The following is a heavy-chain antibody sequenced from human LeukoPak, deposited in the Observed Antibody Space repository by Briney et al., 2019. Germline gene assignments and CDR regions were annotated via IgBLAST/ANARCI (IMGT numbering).Heavy chain of an antibody. Sequence: SETLSLTCTVSGGSISSGGYYWSWIRQHPGKGLEWIGYIYYSGSIYYNPSLKSRVTISVDTSKNQFSLKLSSVTAADTAVYYCATETTVTTFGFDPWGQGTLVTVSS. CDR1: GGSISSGGYY. J-gene: IGHJ5*02. CDR3: ATETTVTTFGFDP. CDR2: IYYSGSI. D-gene: IGHD4-17*01. V-gene: IGHV4-31*03.